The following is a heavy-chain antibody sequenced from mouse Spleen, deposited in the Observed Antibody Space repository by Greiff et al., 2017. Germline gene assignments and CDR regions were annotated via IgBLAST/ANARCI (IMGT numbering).Heavy chain of an antibody. CDR1: GFTFSSYT. V-gene: IGHV5-12-2*01. CDR3: ARRDYGSSYGYFGV. CDR2: ISNGGGST. J-gene: IGHJ1*01. Sequence: EVKLVESGGGLVQPGGSLKLSCAASGFTFSSYTMSWVRQTPEKRLEWVAYISNGGGSTYYPDTVKGRFTISRDNAKNTLYLQMSSLKSEDTAMYYCARRDYGSSYGYFGVWGAGTTVTVSS. D-gene: IGHD1-1*01.